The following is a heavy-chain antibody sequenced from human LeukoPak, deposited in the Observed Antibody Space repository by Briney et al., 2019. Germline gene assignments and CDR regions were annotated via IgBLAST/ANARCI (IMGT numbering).Heavy chain of an antibody. CDR3: ARDGDYYYDSSGYYYVS. CDR2: INPNSGGT. Sequence: ASVKVSCKASGYTFTAYYMHWVRQAPGQGLEWMGWINPNSGGTNYAQKFQGRVTMTRDTSISTAYMELSRLRSDDTAVYYCARDGDYYYDSSGYYYVSWGQGTLVTVSS. CDR1: GYTFTAYY. V-gene: IGHV1-2*02. J-gene: IGHJ4*02. D-gene: IGHD3-22*01.